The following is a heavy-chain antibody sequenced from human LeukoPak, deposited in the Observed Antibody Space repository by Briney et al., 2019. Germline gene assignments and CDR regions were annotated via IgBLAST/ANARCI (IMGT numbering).Heavy chain of an antibody. V-gene: IGHV4-34*01. J-gene: IGHJ3*02. CDR1: DGSFSGYY. CDR3: ATIQRDHAFDI. D-gene: IGHD2-2*01. CDR2: INQSGSP. Sequence: SETLSLTCAGYDGSFSGYYWSWIRQPPGKGLEWIGEINQSGSPNYNPSPKSRVTISVVTSKHQFSLRLSSVTAADTAVYYCATIQRDHAFDIWGQGTMVTVSS.